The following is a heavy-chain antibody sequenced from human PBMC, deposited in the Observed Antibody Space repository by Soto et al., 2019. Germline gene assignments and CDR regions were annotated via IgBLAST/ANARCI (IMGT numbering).Heavy chain of an antibody. CDR2: ISYDGSNK. D-gene: IGHD5-18*01. Sequence: PGGSLRLSCAASGFTFSSYAMHWVRQAPGKGLEWVAVISYDGSNKYYADSVKGRFTISRDNSKNTLYLQMNSLRAEDTAVYYCAKSREIQLWLRTDDWGQGTLVTVSS. J-gene: IGHJ4*02. V-gene: IGHV3-30*18. CDR3: AKSREIQLWLRTDD. CDR1: GFTFSSYA.